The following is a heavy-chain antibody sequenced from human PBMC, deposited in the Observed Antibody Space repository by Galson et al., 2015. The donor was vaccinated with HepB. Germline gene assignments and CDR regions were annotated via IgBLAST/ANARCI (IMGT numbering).Heavy chain of an antibody. J-gene: IGHJ4*02. CDR1: TFIFSTYS. CDR3: AKGFRYTAIVNYFDY. Sequence: SLRLSCAASTFIFSTYSMNWVRQAPGKGLEWVAVISYDGSNKYYADSVKGRFTVSRDNSKNTLYLQMNSLRAEDTAVYYCAKGFRYTAIVNYFDYWGQGTLVTVSS. V-gene: IGHV3-30*18. CDR2: ISYDGSNK. D-gene: IGHD5-18*01.